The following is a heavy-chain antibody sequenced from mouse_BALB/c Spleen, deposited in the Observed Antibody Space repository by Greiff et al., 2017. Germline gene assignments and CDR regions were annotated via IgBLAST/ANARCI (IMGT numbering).Heavy chain of an antibody. CDR1: GFTFNTYA. J-gene: IGHJ4*01. V-gene: IGHV10-1*02. CDR3: VRGDLAMDY. CDR2: IRSKSNNYAT. D-gene: IGHD3-3*01. Sequence: DVHLVESGGGLVQPKGSLKLSCAASGFTFNTYAMNWVRQAPGKGLEWVARIRSKSNNYATYYADSVKDRFTISRDDSQSMLYLQMNNLKTEDTAMYYCVRGDLAMDYWGQGTSVTVSS.